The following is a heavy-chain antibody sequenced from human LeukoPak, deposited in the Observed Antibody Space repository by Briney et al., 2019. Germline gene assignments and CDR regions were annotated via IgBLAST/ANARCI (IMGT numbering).Heavy chain of an antibody. D-gene: IGHD1-1*01. CDR2: ISGTGANT. CDR3: AKNIRQLGNYYYYMDV. CDR1: GFTFSNYA. V-gene: IGHV3-23*01. Sequence: GGSLRLSCAVSGFTFSNYAMNWVRQAPGKGPEWVSAISGTGANTFYADSVKGRFTISRDNSKNTLYLQMNSLRAEDTAIYYCAKNIRQLGNYYYYMDVWGKGTTVTVSS. J-gene: IGHJ6*03.